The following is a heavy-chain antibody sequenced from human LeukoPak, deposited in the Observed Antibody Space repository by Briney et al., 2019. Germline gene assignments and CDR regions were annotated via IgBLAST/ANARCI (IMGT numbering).Heavy chain of an antibody. D-gene: IGHD3-9*01. CDR1: GGSISSYY. J-gene: IGHJ4*02. CDR3: ARGHLDILTGYYSEYYFDY. CDR2: IYYSGST. Sequence: SETLSLTCTVSGGSISSYYWSWIRQPPGKGLEWIGYIYYSGSTNYNPSLKSRVTISVDTSKNQFSPKLSSVTAADTAVYYCARGHLDILTGYYSEYYFDYWGQGTLVTVSS. V-gene: IGHV4-59*01.